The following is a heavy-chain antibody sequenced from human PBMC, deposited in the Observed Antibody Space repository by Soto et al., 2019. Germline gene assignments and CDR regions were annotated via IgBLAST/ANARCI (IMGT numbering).Heavy chain of an antibody. CDR3: ARAGYNWNDGPNWLDP. D-gene: IGHD1-20*01. Sequence: GGSLRLSCAASGFTFSSYSMNWVRQAPGKGLEWVSSISSSSSYIYYADSVKGRFTISRDNAKNSLYLQMNSLRAEDTAVYYCARAGYNWNDGPNWLDPWGQGTLVT. V-gene: IGHV3-21*01. CDR2: ISSSSSYI. J-gene: IGHJ5*02. CDR1: GFTFSSYS.